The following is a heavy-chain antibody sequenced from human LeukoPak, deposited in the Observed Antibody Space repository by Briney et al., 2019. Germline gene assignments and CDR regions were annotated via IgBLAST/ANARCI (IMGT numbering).Heavy chain of an antibody. D-gene: IGHD6-13*01. CDR2: IWYDGSNK. J-gene: IGHJ5*02. CDR3: AKDRSSLGGFDP. Sequence: GGSLRLSCAASGFTFSSYGMHWVRQAPGKGLKWVAVIWYDGSNKYYADSVKGRFTISRDNSKNTLYLQMNSLRAEDTAVYYCAKDRSSLGGFDPWGQGTLVTVSS. V-gene: IGHV3-33*06. CDR1: GFTFSSYG.